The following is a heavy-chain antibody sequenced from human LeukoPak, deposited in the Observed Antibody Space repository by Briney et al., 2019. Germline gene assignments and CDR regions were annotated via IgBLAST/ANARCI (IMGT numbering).Heavy chain of an antibody. V-gene: IGHV4-59*01. J-gene: IGHJ4*02. CDR1: GGSISSYY. CDR3: ASTVTRFRWHYDSSGYPRARFDY. CDR2: IYYSGST. D-gene: IGHD3-22*01. Sequence: SETLSLTCTVSGGSISSYYWSWIRQPPGKGLEWIGYIYYSGSTNYNSSLKSRVTISVDTSKNQFSLKLSSVTAADTAVYYCASTVTRFRWHYDSSGYPRARFDYWGQGTLVTVSS.